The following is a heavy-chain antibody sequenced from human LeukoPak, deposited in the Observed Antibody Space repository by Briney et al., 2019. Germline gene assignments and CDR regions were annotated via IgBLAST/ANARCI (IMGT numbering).Heavy chain of an antibody. CDR1: GFTFSSYA. CDR3: AKDLVIPPFGY. V-gene: IGHV3-23*01. D-gene: IGHD2-21*01. CDR2: ISGSGGST. J-gene: IGHJ4*02. Sequence: PGGSLRLSCAASGFTFSSYAMSRVRQAPGKGLEWVSAISGSGGSTYYADSVKGRFTISRDNSKDTLYLQMNSLRAEDTAVYYCAKDLVIPPFGYWGQGTLVTVSS.